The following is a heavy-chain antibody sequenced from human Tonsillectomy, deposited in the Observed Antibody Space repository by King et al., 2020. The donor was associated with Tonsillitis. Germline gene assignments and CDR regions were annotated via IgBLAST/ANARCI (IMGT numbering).Heavy chain of an antibody. J-gene: IGHJ6*03. CDR1: GFTFSSYA. CDR2: ISGSGANA. V-gene: IGHV3-23*04. D-gene: IGHD1-1*01. CDR3: AKDPTSDYYYYMDV. Sequence: VQLVESGGGLVQPGGSLRLSCAASGFTFSSYAMSWVRQAPGKGLEWVSAISGSGANAYYADSVKGRFTISRDNSKNTLYVQMNSPTAEDTAVYYCAKDPTSDYYYYMDVWGKGTTVTVSS.